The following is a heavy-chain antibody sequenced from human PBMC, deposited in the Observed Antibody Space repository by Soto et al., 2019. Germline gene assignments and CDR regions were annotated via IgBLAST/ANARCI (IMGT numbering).Heavy chain of an antibody. CDR3: ARVAWITMVRGVTGEFGP. CDR1: GGSFSGYY. J-gene: IGHJ5*02. CDR2: INHSGST. D-gene: IGHD3-10*01. Sequence: SETLSLTCAVYGGSFSGYYWSWIRQPPGKGLEWIGEINHSGSTNYNPSLKSRVTISVDTSKNQFSLKLSSVTAADTAVYYCARVAWITMVRGVTGEFGPWGQGTLVTVSS. V-gene: IGHV4-34*01.